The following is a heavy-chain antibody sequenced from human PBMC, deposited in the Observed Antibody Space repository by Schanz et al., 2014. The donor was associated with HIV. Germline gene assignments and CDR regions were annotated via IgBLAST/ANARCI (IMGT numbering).Heavy chain of an antibody. Sequence: QVQLVQSGAEVKRPGASVKVTCKASGYTFTSYDVNWVRQASGQGLEWMGWMNPKSGNTGYAQKFQGRVTMTEDTSTDTVYMELSSLRSEDTAVYYCASRELGIYYYGLDVWGQGTTVTVSS. J-gene: IGHJ6*02. CDR3: ASRELGIYYYGLDV. V-gene: IGHV1-8*01. D-gene: IGHD1-26*01. CDR1: GYTFTSYD. CDR2: MNPKSGNT.